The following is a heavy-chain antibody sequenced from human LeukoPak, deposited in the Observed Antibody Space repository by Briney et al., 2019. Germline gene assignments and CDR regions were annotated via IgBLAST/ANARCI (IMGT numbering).Heavy chain of an antibody. V-gene: IGHV1-18*01. CDR1: GYSFTSYG. D-gene: IGHD4-17*01. CDR2: ISAYNGNT. CDR3: ARGQTGSDYGDPDPLGY. J-gene: IGHJ4*02. Sequence: ASMKVSCKASGYSFTSYGLSWVRQAPGQGLEWMGRISAYNGNTNYAQKLQGRVTMTTDASTTTAYLELRSLRSDDTAVYYCARGQTGSDYGDPDPLGYWGQGTLVTVSS.